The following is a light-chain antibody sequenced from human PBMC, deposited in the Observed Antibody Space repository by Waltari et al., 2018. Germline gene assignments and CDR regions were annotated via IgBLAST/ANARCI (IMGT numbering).Light chain of an antibody. J-gene: IGKJ1*01. CDR1: HSVFWSSKNKNC. CDR2: WAS. CDR3: QQYCDTPRT. V-gene: IGKV4-1*01. Sequence: DIVMTQSPDSLAVSLGERATINYKSSHSVFWSSKNKNCLAWYQQKPRQPPKLLIYWASTRESGVPDRFSGSGSGTDFTLTISSLQAEDVAVYYCQQYCDTPRTFGQGTKVEIK.